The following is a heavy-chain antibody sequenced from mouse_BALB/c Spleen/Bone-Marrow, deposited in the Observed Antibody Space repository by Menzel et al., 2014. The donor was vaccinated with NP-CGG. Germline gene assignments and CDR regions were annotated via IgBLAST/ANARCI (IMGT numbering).Heavy chain of an antibody. Sequence: EVKLQESGPELVKPGASVKMSCKASGYSFTSYVIQWVKQKPGQGLEWTGYVNPYNDGTNYNEKFKGKATLTSDKSSSATYMELRNMTTEDSAVYYCARWEYRYDGVWFAYWGQGTLVTVSA. V-gene: IGHV1-14*01. CDR3: ARWEYRYDGVWFAY. CDR2: VNPYNDGT. J-gene: IGHJ3*01. D-gene: IGHD2-14*01. CDR1: GYSFTSYV.